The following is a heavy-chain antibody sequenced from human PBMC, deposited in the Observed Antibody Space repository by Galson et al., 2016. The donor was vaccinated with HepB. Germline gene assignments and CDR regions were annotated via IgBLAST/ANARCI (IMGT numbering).Heavy chain of an antibody. CDR1: GITFSSYA. D-gene: IGHD6-13*01. CDR3: AKRSLAAHDY. Sequence: SLRLSCAASGITFSSYAMSWVRQAPGKGLEWVATIGGSGYTTYYADSSVEGRFTISRDNSRNTLYLQMDSLRAADTALNYGAKRSLAAHDYWGQGTLVTVSS. J-gene: IGHJ4*02. V-gene: IGHV3-23*01. CDR2: IGGSGYTT.